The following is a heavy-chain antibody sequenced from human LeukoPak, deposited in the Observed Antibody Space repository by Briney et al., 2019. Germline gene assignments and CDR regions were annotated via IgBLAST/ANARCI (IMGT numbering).Heavy chain of an antibody. J-gene: IGHJ4*02. Sequence: GGSLRLSCAASGFTFSSYWMSWVRQTPGKGLEWVANIKQDGSEKYYVDSVKGRFTISRDNAKNSLYLQMNSLRAEDTAVYYCARDSAVAGDTIFDYWGQGTLVTVSS. CDR2: IKQDGSEK. V-gene: IGHV3-7*01. CDR1: GFTFSSYW. CDR3: ARDSAVAGDTIFDY. D-gene: IGHD6-19*01.